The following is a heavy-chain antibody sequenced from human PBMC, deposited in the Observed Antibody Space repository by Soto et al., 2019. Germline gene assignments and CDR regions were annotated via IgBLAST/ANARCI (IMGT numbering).Heavy chain of an antibody. CDR3: ARGFVRRHPWYYYYGMDV. J-gene: IGHJ6*02. CDR1: GGTFSSYA. D-gene: IGHD2-21*01. Sequence: SVKVSCKASGGTFSSYAISWVRQAPGQGLEWMGGIIPIFGTANYAQKFQGRVTITADESTSTAYMELSSLRSEDTAVYYCARGFVRRHPWYYYYGMDVWGQGTTVTVSS. CDR2: IIPIFGTA. V-gene: IGHV1-69*13.